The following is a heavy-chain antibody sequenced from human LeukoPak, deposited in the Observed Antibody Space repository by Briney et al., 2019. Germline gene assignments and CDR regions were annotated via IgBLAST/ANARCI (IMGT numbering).Heavy chain of an antibody. CDR2: IKADGGEK. CDR1: GFTFSNYW. J-gene: IGHJ3*02. D-gene: IGHD3-3*01. V-gene: IGHV3-7*01. CDR3: ASPEWLPDAIDI. Sequence: GGSLRLSCAASGFTFSNYWMTWVRQAPGKGLEWVANIKADGGEKYYVDSVKGRFTISRDNAKNSLYLQMNSLRAEDTAVYYCASPEWLPDAIDIWGQGTMVTVSS.